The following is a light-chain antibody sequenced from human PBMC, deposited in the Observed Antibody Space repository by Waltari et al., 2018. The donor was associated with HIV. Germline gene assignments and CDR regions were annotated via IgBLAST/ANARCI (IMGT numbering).Light chain of an antibody. CDR3: AAWDDSLSAWV. CDR2: RNE. Sequence: QSVLTQPPSASGTPGQRVSISCSGSSSNIGSNYVYWYLQLPGTAPKLLMYRNEEWPSGVPDRFSGSKSGTSASLAISGLRSEDEADYYCAAWDDSLSAWVFGGGTKLTVL. V-gene: IGLV1-47*01. CDR1: SSNIGSNY. J-gene: IGLJ3*02.